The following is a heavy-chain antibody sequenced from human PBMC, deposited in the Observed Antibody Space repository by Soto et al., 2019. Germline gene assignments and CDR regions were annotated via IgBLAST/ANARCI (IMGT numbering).Heavy chain of an antibody. CDR3: AKRSRVPAAMSLYYYYMDV. Sequence: GGSLRLSCAASGFTFSSYAMSWVRQAPGKGLEWVSAISGSGGSTYYADSVKGRFTISRDNSKNTLYLQMNSLRAADTAVYYCAKRSRVPAAMSLYYYYMDVWGKGTTVTVSS. J-gene: IGHJ6*03. CDR1: GFTFSSYA. D-gene: IGHD2-2*01. CDR2: ISGSGGST. V-gene: IGHV3-23*01.